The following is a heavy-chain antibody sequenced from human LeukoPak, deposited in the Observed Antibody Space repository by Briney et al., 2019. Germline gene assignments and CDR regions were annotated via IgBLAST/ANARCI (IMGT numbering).Heavy chain of an antibody. Sequence: PSETLSLTCTVSGGPVSDNNFFWNWIRQPPGKGLEWIGYIYNSGSTNYNPALNSRVTISVDTSNNQFSLKLSSVIAADTAVYYCAGLEAHRPLDYWGQGTLVIVSS. CDR3: AGLEAHRPLDY. V-gene: IGHV4-61*01. CDR1: GGPVSDNNFF. CDR2: IYNSGST. J-gene: IGHJ4*02.